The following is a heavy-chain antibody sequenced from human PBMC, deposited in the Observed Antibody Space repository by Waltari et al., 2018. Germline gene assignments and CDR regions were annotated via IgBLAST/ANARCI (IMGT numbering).Heavy chain of an antibody. Sequence: QVQLVQSGAEVKKPGASVKVSCKASGYTFTGYYMHWVRQAPGKGLEWMGGFDPEDGETIYAQKFQGRVTMTEDTSTDTAYMELSSLRSEDTAVYYCATLYCSSTSCTFDYWGQGTLVTVSS. CDR1: GYTFTGYY. CDR2: FDPEDGET. J-gene: IGHJ4*02. CDR3: ATLYCSSTSCTFDY. D-gene: IGHD2-2*01. V-gene: IGHV1-24*01.